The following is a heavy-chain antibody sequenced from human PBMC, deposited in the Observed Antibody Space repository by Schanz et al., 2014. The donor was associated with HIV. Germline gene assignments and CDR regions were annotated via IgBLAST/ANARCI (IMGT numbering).Heavy chain of an antibody. CDR1: GYSFTNFD. CDR2: ISAHNGDT. CDR3: VREYSTWDRHFDY. V-gene: IGHV1-18*01. D-gene: IGHD5-18*01. Sequence: VQLVQSRGEVKKPGASVKVSCKASGYSFTNFDVSWVRQAPGQGLEWMGWISAHNGDTNYAQKFQGRITLTTDSPTNTAYLELRSLTSDDTAVYYCVREYSTWDRHFDYWGQGTLVTVSP. J-gene: IGHJ4*02.